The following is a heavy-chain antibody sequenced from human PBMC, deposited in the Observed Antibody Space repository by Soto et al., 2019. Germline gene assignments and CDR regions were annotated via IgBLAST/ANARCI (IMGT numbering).Heavy chain of an antibody. CDR1: GFTVSSNY. J-gene: IGHJ4*02. V-gene: IGHV3-66*01. CDR2: IYSGGST. Sequence: GGSLRLSCAASGFTVSSNYMSWVRQAPGKGLEWVSVIYSGGSTYYADSVKGRFTISRDNSKNTLYLQMNSLRAEDTAVYYCAREIYDFWSGYYLYYWGQGTLVTVSS. CDR3: AREIYDFWSGYYLYY. D-gene: IGHD3-3*01.